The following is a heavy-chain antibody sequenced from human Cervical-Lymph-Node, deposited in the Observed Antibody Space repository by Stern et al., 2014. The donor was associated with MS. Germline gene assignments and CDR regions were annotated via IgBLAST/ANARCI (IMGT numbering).Heavy chain of an antibody. CDR1: GDSVSINSAA. D-gene: IGHD3-3*02. V-gene: IGHV6-1*01. CDR2: TYYTSKWYY. CDR3: ARGRLAGDLGY. Sequence: QVQLQQSGPGLVRPSQTLSLTCAVSGDSVSINSAAWNWIRQSTSRGLEWLGRTYYTSKWYYDYAVSVKSRITINADTSKNQFSLQLKSVTSEDTAVYYCARGRLAGDLGYWGQGTLVTVSS. J-gene: IGHJ4*02.